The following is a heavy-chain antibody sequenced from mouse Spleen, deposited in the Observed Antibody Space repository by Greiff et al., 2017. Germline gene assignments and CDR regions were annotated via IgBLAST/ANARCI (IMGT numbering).Heavy chain of an antibody. J-gene: IGHJ2*01. Sequence: VKLMASGAELVKPGASVKISCKASGYAFSSYWMNWVKQRPGKGLEWIGQIYPGDGDTNYNGKFKGKATLTADKSSSTAYMQLSSLTSEDSAVYFCARELGRVFDYWGQGTTLTVSS. CDR3: ARELGRVFDY. D-gene: IGHD4-1*01. CDR2: IYPGDGDT. V-gene: IGHV1-80*01. CDR1: GYAFSSYW.